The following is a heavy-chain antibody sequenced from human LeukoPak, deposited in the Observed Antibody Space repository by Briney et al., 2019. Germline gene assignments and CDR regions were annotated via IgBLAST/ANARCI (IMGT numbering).Heavy chain of an antibody. D-gene: IGHD4-17*01. V-gene: IGHV1-58*02. CDR1: GFTFTSSA. CDR2: IVVGSGNT. J-gene: IGHJ6*02. CDR3: ARDPPMTPVSYYYGMDV. Sequence: SVKVSCKASGFTFTSSAMQWVRQARGQRLEWIGWIVVGSGNTNYAQKFQERVTITRDMSTSTAYMELSSLRSEDTAVYYCARDPPMTPVSYYYGMDVWGQGTTVTVSS.